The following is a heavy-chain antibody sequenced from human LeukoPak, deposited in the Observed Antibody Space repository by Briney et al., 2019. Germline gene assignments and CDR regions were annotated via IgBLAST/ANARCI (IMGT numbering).Heavy chain of an antibody. V-gene: IGHV4-61*05. J-gene: IGHJ6*03. CDR3: ARRVAVAGTVYYYYMDV. D-gene: IGHD6-19*01. Sequence: SETLSLTCTVSGGSISSSSYYWGWIRQPPGKGLEWIGYIYYSGSTNYNPSLKSRVTISVDTSKNQFSLKLSSVTAADTAVYYCARRVAVAGTVYYYYMDVWGKGTTVTVSS. CDR1: GGSISSSSYY. CDR2: IYYSGST.